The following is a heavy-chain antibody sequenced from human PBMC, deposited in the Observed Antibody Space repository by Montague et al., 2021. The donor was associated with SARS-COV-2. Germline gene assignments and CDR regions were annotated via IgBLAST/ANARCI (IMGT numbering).Heavy chain of an antibody. V-gene: IGHV2-70*01. J-gene: IGHJ4*02. CDR1: GFSLSTSGMC. CDR2: IDWDDDK. D-gene: IGHD3-9*01. CDR3: ARVRYFDTTFDY. Sequence: PALVKPTQTLTLTCIFSGFSLSTSGMCVSWIRQPPGKALEWLALIDWDDDKFYSTSLKTRPTISKDTSKNQVVLTMTNMDPVDTATYYCARVRYFDTTFDYWGQGTLVTVSS.